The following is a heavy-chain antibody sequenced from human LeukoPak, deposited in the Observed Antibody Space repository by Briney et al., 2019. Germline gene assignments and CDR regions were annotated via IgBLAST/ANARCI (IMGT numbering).Heavy chain of an antibody. D-gene: IGHD2-21*02. J-gene: IGHJ3*02. V-gene: IGHV3-33*01. CDR1: GFTFSSHG. Sequence: GGSLRLSCAASGFTFSSHGMHWVRQAPGKGLEWVAVIWYDGSNKYYADSVKGRFTISRDNSRNTLFLQMNSLRAEDTAVYYCARGGVLAYCGGDCHYDAFDIWGQGTMVTVSS. CDR2: IWYDGSNK. CDR3: ARGGVLAYCGGDCHYDAFDI.